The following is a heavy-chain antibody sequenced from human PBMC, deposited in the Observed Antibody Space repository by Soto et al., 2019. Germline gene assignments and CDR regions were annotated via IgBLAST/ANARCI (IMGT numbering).Heavy chain of an antibody. CDR2: VNGDSGNT. D-gene: IGHD3-10*01. V-gene: IGHV1-18*01. CDR1: GYTFSNYG. Sequence: QVHLVQSGGEVKKPGASVEISCQTSGYTFSNYGITWVRQAPGQGLEWVGWVNGDSGNTNYAQNMEGRVTMTTDASTATADMELRNLRSDDTATYYCARGTGLNDGSHLWGQGTVVSVSS. J-gene: IGHJ3*01. CDR3: ARGTGLNDGSHL.